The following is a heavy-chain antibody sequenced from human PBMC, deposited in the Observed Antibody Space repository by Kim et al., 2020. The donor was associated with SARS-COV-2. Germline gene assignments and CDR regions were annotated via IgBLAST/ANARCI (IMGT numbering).Heavy chain of an antibody. V-gene: IGHV1-3*01. CDR3: ARGWSATGIDP. Sequence: TKYSQRFQGRVTITRETSASTTYMELSSLRSEDTGIYYCARGWSATGIDPWGQGTLVTVSS. J-gene: IGHJ5*02. CDR2: T. D-gene: IGHD2-15*01.